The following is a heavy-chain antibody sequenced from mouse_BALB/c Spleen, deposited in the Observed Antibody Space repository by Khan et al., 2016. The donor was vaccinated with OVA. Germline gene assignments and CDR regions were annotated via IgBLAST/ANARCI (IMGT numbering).Heavy chain of an antibody. CDR3: ASHNYGPFAY. CDR1: GFTFSTYA. V-gene: IGHV5-6*01. CDR2: ISSGGDYT. J-gene: IGHJ3*01. Sequence: EVELVESGGDLVKPGGSLKLSCAASGFTFSTYAMSWVRQTPDKRLEWVATISSGGDYTYYPDSVKGRFTISRDNANNTLYRQMSSLRSEDTAMYYCASHNYGPFAYWGQGTLVTVSA. D-gene: IGHD1-1*01.